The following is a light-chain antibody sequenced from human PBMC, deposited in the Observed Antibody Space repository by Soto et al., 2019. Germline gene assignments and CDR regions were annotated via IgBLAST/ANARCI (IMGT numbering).Light chain of an antibody. J-gene: IGKJ5*01. Sequence: EIVLTQSPGTLSLSPGERATLSCRASQSVSNTYLAWYQQKPGQAPRLLIYGASSRATGIPDRFSGSGSGTDFTLTINRLAPEDFAVYYCQQCGTSGHGTFGQGTRLEIK. CDR1: QSVSNTY. CDR2: GAS. V-gene: IGKV3-20*01. CDR3: QQCGTSGHGT.